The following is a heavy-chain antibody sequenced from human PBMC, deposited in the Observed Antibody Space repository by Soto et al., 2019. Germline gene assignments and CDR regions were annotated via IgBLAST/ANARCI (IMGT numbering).Heavy chain of an antibody. D-gene: IGHD3-9*01. CDR1: GCTFTSYD. J-gene: IGHJ6*02. CDR2: MNPNSGNT. V-gene: IGHV1-8*01. Sequence: QVQLVQSGAEVKKPGASVKVSCKASGCTFTSYDVNWVRQATGQGLEWMGWMNPNSGNTGYAQKFQGRVTMTRNTSISTAYMELSSLRSEDTAVYYCARGYTDRNLRYFDWFQWGYGMDVWGQGTTVTVSS. CDR3: ARGYTDRNLRYFDWFQWGYGMDV.